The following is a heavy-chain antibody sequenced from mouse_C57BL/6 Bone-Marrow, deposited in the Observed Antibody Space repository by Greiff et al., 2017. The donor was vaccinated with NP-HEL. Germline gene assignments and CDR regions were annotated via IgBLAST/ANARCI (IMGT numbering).Heavy chain of an antibody. CDR1: GYTFTSYW. Sequence: QVQLQQSGAELVKPGASVKLSCKASGYTFTSYWMHWVKQRPGQGLEWIGMIHPNSGSTNYNEKFKSKATLTVDKSSSTAYMQLSSLTSEDSAVYYCARPTTGTIDYWGQGTTLTVSS. J-gene: IGHJ2*01. CDR3: ARPTTGTIDY. D-gene: IGHD4-1*01. V-gene: IGHV1-64*01. CDR2: IHPNSGST.